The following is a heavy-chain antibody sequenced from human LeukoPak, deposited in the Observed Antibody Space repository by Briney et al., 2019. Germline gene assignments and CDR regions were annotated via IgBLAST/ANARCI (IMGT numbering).Heavy chain of an antibody. V-gene: IGHV3-74*01. CDR2: INSDGSST. CDR3: ARVLVAPSGDY. J-gene: IGHJ4*02. D-gene: IGHD2-8*02. CDR1: GFTFSSYW. Sequence: QPGGSPRLSCAASGFTFSSYWMHWVRQAPGKGLVWVSRINSDGSSTSYADSVKGRFTISRDNAKNTLYLQMNSLRAEDTAVYYCARVLVAPSGDYWGQGTLVTVSS.